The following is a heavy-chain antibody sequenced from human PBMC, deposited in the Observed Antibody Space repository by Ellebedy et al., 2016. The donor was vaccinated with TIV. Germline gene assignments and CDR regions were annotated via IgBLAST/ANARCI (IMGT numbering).Heavy chain of an antibody. CDR2: KRFDGRME. D-gene: IGHD6-19*01. J-gene: IGHJ4*02. V-gene: IGHV3-30*02. Sequence: GESLKISCVASGFSFSTYGMHWVRQAPGKGLEWVAFKRFDGRMEYNGDSVKGRFIISRDVSKNTLYLQMNRLRAEDTAIYYCTRETNSPPGAVAGTGFDCWGQGTPVIVSS. CDR1: GFSFSTYG. CDR3: TRETNSPPGAVAGTGFDC.